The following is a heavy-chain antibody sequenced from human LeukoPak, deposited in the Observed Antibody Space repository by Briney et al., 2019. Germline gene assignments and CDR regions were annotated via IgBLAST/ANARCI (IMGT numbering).Heavy chain of an antibody. CDR2: MNPNSGNT. V-gene: IGHV1-8*01. Sequence: ASMKVSCKASGYTFTTYDINWVRQATGQGLEWMGWMNPNSGNTGYAQKFQGRVTITRNTSISTAYMELSSLRSEDTAVYYCARGGGSYSRDYYYYYYMDVWGKGTTVTVSS. D-gene: IGHD1-26*01. J-gene: IGHJ6*03. CDR1: GYTFTTYD. CDR3: ARGGGSYSRDYYYYYYMDV.